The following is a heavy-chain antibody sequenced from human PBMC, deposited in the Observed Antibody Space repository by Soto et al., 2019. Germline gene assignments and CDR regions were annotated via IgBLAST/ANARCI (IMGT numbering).Heavy chain of an antibody. D-gene: IGHD2-15*01. Sequence: ASVKVFCKASGYSFTSYYIHWVRQAPGQGLEWMGIINPSSSTTYAQKFQGRVTMTRDTSTSTVYMELSSLRSEDTAVYYCARVGCSGGSCYAVDYWGQGTLVTVSS. CDR1: GYSFTSYY. J-gene: IGHJ4*02. V-gene: IGHV1-46*01. CDR3: ARVGCSGGSCYAVDY. CDR2: INPSSST.